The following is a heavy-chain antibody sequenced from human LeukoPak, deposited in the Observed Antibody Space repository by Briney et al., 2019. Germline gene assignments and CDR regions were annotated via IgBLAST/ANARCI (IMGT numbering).Heavy chain of an antibody. CDR2: ISAYNGNT. CDR1: GYTFTSYG. Sequence: ASVKVACKASGYTFTSYGISWVRQAPGQGLEWMGWISAYNGNTNYAQKLQGRVTMTTDTSTSTAYMELRSLRSDDTAVYYCARDVSYGDYLYDAFDIWGQGTMVTVSS. J-gene: IGHJ3*02. D-gene: IGHD4-17*01. V-gene: IGHV1-18*01. CDR3: ARDVSYGDYLYDAFDI.